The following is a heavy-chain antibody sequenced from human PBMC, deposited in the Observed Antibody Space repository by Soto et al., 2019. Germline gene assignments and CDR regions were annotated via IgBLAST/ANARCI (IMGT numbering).Heavy chain of an antibody. CDR1: GGTFSSYA. J-gene: IGHJ6*02. D-gene: IGHD3-22*01. CDR3: ASYYYDSSGYYYPYYYGMDV. Sequence: GASVKVSCKASGGTFSSYAISWVRQAPGQGLEWMGGIIPIFGTTNYAQKFQGRVTITADKSTSTAYMELSSLRSEDTAVYYCASYYYDSSGYYYPYYYGMDVWGQGTTVTV. CDR2: IIPIFGTT. V-gene: IGHV1-69*06.